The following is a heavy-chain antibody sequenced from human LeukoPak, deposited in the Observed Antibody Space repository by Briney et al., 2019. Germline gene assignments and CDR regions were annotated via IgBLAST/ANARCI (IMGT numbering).Heavy chain of an antibody. J-gene: IGHJ4*02. CDR2: ISYDASNE. D-gene: IGHD7-27*01. Sequence: TGGSLRLSCAASGFTFSSYVMHWVRQAPGKGLEWVALISYDASNEYYADSVKGRFTVSRDNSKNTLFLQMNSLRAEDTAVYYCAKDGGLWVSAHWGDSWGRGTLVTVSS. CDR1: GFTFSSYV. CDR3: AKDGGLWVSAHWGDS. V-gene: IGHV3-30*04.